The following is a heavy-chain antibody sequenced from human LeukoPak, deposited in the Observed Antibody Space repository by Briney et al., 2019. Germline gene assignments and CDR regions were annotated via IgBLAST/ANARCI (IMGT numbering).Heavy chain of an antibody. CDR3: ARATKRGYSYGPNDY. D-gene: IGHD5-18*01. CDR1: GYTFTSYY. CDR2: INPSGGST. J-gene: IGHJ4*02. Sequence: ASVTVSCKASGYTFTSYYMHWVRQAPGQGLEWMGIINPSGGSTSYAQKFQGRVTMTRDTSTSTVYMELSSLRSEDTAVYYCARATKRGYSYGPNDYWGQGTLVTVSS. V-gene: IGHV1-46*01.